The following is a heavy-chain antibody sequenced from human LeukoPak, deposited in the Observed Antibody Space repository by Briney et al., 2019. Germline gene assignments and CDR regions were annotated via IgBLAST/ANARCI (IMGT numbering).Heavy chain of an antibody. V-gene: IGHV3-48*01. CDR1: GFTFSSYS. Sequence: PGGSLRLSCAASGFTFSSYSMNWVRQAPGKGLEWVSYISSSSSTIYYADSVKGRFTISRDNAKNSLYLQMNSLRAEDTAVYYCARGTYYYGSGRATDAFDIWGQGTMVTVSS. D-gene: IGHD3-10*01. J-gene: IGHJ3*02. CDR3: ARGTYYYGSGRATDAFDI. CDR2: ISSSSSTI.